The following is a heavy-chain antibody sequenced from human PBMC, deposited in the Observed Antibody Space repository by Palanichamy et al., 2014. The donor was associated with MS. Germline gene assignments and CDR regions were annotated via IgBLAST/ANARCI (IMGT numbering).Heavy chain of an antibody. Sequence: QVQLVESGGGVVQPGRSLRLSCAASGFTFSSYGMHWVRQAPGKGLEWVTVISYDGSNKYYADSVKGRFTISRDNSKNTLYLQMNSLRAEDTAVYYCVKVYTDYSNYYYYGMDVWGQGTTVTVSS. J-gene: IGHJ6*02. CDR1: GFTFSSYG. D-gene: IGHD4-11*01. V-gene: IGHV3-30*18. CDR3: VKVYTDYSNYYYYGMDV. CDR2: ISYDGSNK.